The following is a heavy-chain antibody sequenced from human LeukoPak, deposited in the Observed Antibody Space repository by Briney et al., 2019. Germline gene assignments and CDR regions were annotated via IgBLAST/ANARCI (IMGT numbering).Heavy chain of an antibody. V-gene: IGHV5-51*01. CDR1: GYSFTSYW. CDR2: IFPGDSDT. J-gene: IGHJ5*02. D-gene: IGHD6-13*01. Sequence: GESLKISCKGSGYSFTSYWIAWVRQMPGKGLEWMGIIFPGDSDTIYSPSFQGQVTISADKSISTAYLQWNSLKTSDTAMYYCATQTAYSSSWYRWGQGTLVTVSS. CDR3: ATQTAYSSSWYR.